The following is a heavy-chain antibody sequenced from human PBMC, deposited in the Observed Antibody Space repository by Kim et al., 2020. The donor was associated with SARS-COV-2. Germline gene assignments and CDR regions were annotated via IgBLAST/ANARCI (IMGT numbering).Heavy chain of an antibody. CDR2: ITKHADST. J-gene: IGHJ5*02. CDR3: VRGAQWLLQSP. D-gene: IGHD6-19*01. V-gene: IGHV3-43*02. Sequence: GGSLRLSCAASGFTFDDYAMHWVRQPPGKGLEWVALITKHADSTILADSVKGRFIISRDNSRKSLYLQMNSLSTEDTALYYCVRGAQWLLQSPWGQGTLVIVSS. CDR1: GFTFDDYA.